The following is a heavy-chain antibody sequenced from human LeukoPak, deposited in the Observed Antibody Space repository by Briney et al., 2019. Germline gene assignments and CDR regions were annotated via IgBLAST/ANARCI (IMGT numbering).Heavy chain of an antibody. J-gene: IGHJ6*03. CDR1: GFTFSVYN. Sequence: GGSLRLSCAASGFTFSVYNINWVRQAPGKGLEWVSSISSSGSYIFYADSVKGRFTISRDNAKNSLYLQMNSLRAEDTAVYYCARGRLRCSSTSCSTYYYYYMDVWGKGTTVTVSS. V-gene: IGHV3-21*01. D-gene: IGHD2-2*01. CDR2: ISSSGSYI. CDR3: ARGRLRCSSTSCSTYYYYYMDV.